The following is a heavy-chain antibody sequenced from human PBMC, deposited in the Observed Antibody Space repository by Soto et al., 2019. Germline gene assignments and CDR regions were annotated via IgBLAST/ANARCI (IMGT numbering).Heavy chain of an antibody. CDR2: INHSGST. V-gene: IGHV4-34*01. CDR3: ARSRYYDSSGYRALDAFDI. J-gene: IGHJ3*02. Sequence: QVHLQQWGAGLLKPSETLSLTCAVFGGSFSGYYWNWIRQPPGKGLEWIGEINHSGSTNYYWSLXGRVTISVDTXRNSFXXKLSSVTAADTAVYYCARSRYYDSSGYRALDAFDIWGQGTMVTVSS. CDR1: GGSFSGYY. D-gene: IGHD3-22*01.